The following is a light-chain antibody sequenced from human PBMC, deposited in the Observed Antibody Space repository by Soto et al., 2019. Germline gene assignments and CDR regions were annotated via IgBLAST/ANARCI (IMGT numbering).Light chain of an antibody. CDR2: WAS. J-gene: IGKJ3*01. CDR3: QQYYGSPS. V-gene: IGKV4-1*01. Sequence: DIVMTQSPASLAVSLGERATINCKSSRSVLYSSNNKNYLAWYQQKPGQPPKLLIYWASTRESGVPDRFSGCGSGTDFTLTISSLQSEDVAVYYCQQYYGSPSFGPGTKVDIK. CDR1: RSVLYSSNNKNY.